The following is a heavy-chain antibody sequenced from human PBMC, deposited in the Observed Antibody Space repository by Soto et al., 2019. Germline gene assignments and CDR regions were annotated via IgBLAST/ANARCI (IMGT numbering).Heavy chain of an antibody. CDR3: VRVGSGASYGPFDI. D-gene: IGHD2-15*01. CDR2: IGTHNGNT. Sequence: ASVKVSCKASGYTFTSHGLSWVRQAPGQWLEWMGWIGTHNGNTNYAQKLQDRVTMATDTSTTTAYLDLRSLRSDDTAVYYCVRVGSGASYGPFDIWGQGTVVTVSS. V-gene: IGHV1-18*01. J-gene: IGHJ3*02. CDR1: GYTFTSHG.